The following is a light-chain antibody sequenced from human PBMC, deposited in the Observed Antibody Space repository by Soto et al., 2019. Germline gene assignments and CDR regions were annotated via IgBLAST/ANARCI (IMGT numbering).Light chain of an antibody. Sequence: QSVLTQPASVSGSPGQSITISCTGTSIDVGTYNLVSWYRQYPGTAPKLLLYAVTKLPSGVSSRFSGSKSGHTASLTISGLQAEDEADYFCCPYAGSQTFVVFGGETKLTVL. V-gene: IGLV2-23*02. CDR3: CPYAGSQTFVV. J-gene: IGLJ2*01. CDR2: AVT. CDR1: SIDVGTYNL.